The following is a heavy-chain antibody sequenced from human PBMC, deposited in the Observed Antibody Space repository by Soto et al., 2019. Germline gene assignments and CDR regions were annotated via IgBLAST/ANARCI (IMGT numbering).Heavy chain of an antibody. J-gene: IGHJ3*02. Sequence: SCRAYCIRKAQRKGLEWVSNIKQDGTEKNYVDSVKGRFTISRDNARNSLYLQMDCLRAEDSAVYFCAIGETPMNTAVDSLDI. CDR2: IKQDGTEK. CDR1: SCR. V-gene: IGHV3-7*01. CDR3: AIGETPMNTAVDSLDI. D-gene: IGHD5-18*01.